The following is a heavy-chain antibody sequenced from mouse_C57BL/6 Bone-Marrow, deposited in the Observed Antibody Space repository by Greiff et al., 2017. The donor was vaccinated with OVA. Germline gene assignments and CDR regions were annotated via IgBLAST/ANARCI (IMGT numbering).Heavy chain of an antibody. Sequence: VQLLQSGAELAKPGASVKLSCKASGYTFTSYWMHWVKQRPGQGLEWIGYINPSSGYTKYNQKFKDKATLTADKSSSTAYMQLSSLTYEDSAVYYCGRRWLLLPAMEDWGQGTSVTVAA. CDR1: GYTFTSYW. D-gene: IGHD2-3*01. V-gene: IGHV1-7*01. CDR3: GRRWLLLPAMED. J-gene: IGHJ4*01. CDR2: INPSSGYT.